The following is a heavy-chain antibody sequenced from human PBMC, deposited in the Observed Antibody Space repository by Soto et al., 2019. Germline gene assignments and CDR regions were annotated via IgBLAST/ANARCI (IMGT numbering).Heavy chain of an antibody. CDR3: ALDNWKCSRRGLG. D-gene: IGHD1-20*01. Sequence: ASVKVSCKASGYTFSNYAIHWVRQAPGQRLEWMGWISAVNGNTKYSERFQGRVTFTSDTSASTAYMELSSLRSEDTAVFYCALDNWKCSRRGLGCGQGTQVTVS. CDR2: ISAVNGNT. CDR1: GYTFSNYA. V-gene: IGHV1-3*01. J-gene: IGHJ4*02.